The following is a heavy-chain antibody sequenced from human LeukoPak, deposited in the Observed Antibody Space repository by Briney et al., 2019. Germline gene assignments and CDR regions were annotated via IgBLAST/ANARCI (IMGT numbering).Heavy chain of an antibody. J-gene: IGHJ3*02. CDR1: GFTFSNYW. D-gene: IGHD2/OR15-2a*01. CDR3: ARDRGSNRYFAFDI. CDR2: IKQDGGDK. Sequence: GGSLRLSCAASGFTFSNYWMTWVRQAPGKGREWVANIKQDGGDKYYVDSVKGRFTISRDNAKNSLYLQMNSLRAEDTAVYYCARDRGSNRYFAFDIWGRGTMVTVSS. V-gene: IGHV3-7*01.